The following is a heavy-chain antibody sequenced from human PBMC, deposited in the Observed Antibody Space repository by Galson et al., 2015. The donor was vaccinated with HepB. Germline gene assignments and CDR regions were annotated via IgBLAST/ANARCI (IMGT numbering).Heavy chain of an antibody. D-gene: IGHD3-22*01. J-gene: IGHJ6*02. V-gene: IGHV3-21*01. CDR1: GFIFSSYS. CDR2: ISSSSRYI. Sequence: SLRLSCAASGFIFSSYSMNWVRQAPGKGLEWVSSISSSSRYIYYADSLKGRFTISRDNAKKSLYMQMNSLRAEDTAVYYCASEYDYESSGYNYVAGETNDYGMDVWGQGTTVTVSS. CDR3: ASEYDYESSGYNYVAGETNDYGMDV.